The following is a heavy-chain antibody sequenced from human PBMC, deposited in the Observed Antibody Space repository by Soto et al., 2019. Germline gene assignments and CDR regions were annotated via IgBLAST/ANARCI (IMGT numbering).Heavy chain of an antibody. V-gene: IGHV3-7*01. CDR2: IKQDGSEN. D-gene: IGHD1-1*01. Sequence: EVQLVESGGGLVQPGGSLRLACAASGFTFRNYWMSWVRQAPGKGLEWVANIKQDGSENYYVESVNGRFTTSRDNTKHSFYLQMNTLGAEDTAVYYCARDHIQCWKFEYWCRGTLVPGSS. CDR1: GFTFRNYW. J-gene: IGHJ4*02. CDR3: ARDHIQCWKFEY.